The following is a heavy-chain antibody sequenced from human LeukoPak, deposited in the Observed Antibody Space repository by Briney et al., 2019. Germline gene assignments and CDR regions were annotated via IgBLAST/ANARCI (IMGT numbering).Heavy chain of an antibody. CDR2: IWFDGSNK. V-gene: IGHV3-33*01. J-gene: IGHJ4*02. CDR1: GFTFSDYG. D-gene: IGHD3-22*01. Sequence: GGSLRLSCAATGFTFSDYGMHWVRQPPGKGLEWVAVIWFDGSNKYYADSVKGRFTVSRDDSKHTVYLQMNSLRAEDTAVYYCARDFDSTGYYPFDLPDYWGQGTLVTVSS. CDR3: ARDFDSTGYYPFDLPDY.